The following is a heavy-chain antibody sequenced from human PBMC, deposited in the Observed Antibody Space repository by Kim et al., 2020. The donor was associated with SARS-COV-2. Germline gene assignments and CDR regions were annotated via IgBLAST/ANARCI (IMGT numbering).Heavy chain of an antibody. CDR2: TT. Sequence: TTDYAAPVKGRFTISRDDSKNTLYLQMNSLKTEDTAVYYCTTDVGATVDYWGQGTLVTVSS. D-gene: IGHD1-26*01. CDR3: TTDVGATVDY. V-gene: IGHV3-15*01. J-gene: IGHJ4*02.